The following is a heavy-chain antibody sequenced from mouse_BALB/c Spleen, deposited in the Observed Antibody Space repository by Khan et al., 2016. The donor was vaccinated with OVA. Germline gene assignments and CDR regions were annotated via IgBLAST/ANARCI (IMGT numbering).Heavy chain of an antibody. J-gene: IGHJ4*01. Sequence: QVQLKQSGPGLVAPSQSLSITCTISGFSLTNYGVHWVRQPPGKGLEWLVVIWSDGSTTYNSALKSRLTTSKDNSDSQVFLKMNSLQTDDTAMYFCARQPCYHYDIMDYWGQGTSVTVSS. CDR2: IWSDGST. CDR3: ARQPCYHYDIMDY. V-gene: IGHV2-6-1*01. CDR1: GFSLTNYG.